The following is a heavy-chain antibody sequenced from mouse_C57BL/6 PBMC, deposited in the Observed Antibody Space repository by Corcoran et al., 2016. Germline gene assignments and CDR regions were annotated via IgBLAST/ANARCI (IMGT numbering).Heavy chain of an antibody. V-gene: IGHV1-26*01. CDR2: INHNNGGT. CDR1: GYTFTDYY. J-gene: IGHJ2*01. Sequence: EVQLQQSGPELVKPGASVKISCKASGYTFTDYYMNWVKQSHGKSLEWIGDINHNNGGTSYNQKFKGKATLTVDKSSSTAYMELRSLTSEDSAVYYCARSAAQATFDYWGQGTTLTVSS. CDR3: ARSAAQATFDY. D-gene: IGHD3-2*02.